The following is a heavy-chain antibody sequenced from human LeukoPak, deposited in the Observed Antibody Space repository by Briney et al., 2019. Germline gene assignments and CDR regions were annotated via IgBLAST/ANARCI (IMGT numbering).Heavy chain of an antibody. J-gene: IGHJ4*02. Sequence: ASVKVSCKASGGTFSSYAISWVRQAPGQGLERMGGIIPIFGTANYAQKFQGRVTITADKSTSTAYMELSSLRSEDTAVYYCARAYSSSWYWWYFDYWGQGTLVTVSS. CDR1: GGTFSSYA. D-gene: IGHD6-13*01. CDR2: IIPIFGTA. CDR3: ARAYSSSWYWWYFDY. V-gene: IGHV1-69*06.